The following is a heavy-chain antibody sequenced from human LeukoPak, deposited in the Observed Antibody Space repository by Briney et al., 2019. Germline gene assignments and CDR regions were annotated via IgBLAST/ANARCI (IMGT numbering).Heavy chain of an antibody. CDR3: AREGLQYYYYGMDV. J-gene: IGHJ6*02. D-gene: IGHD5-24*01. CDR1: GYTFTPYG. V-gene: IGHV1-18*01. Sequence: GASVKVSCKASGYTFTPYGISWVRQAPGQGLEWMGWISAYKGNTNYAQKLQGRVTMTTETSTSTAYMELRSLRSDDAAVYYCAREGLQYYYYGMDVWGQGTTVTVSS. CDR2: ISAYKGNT.